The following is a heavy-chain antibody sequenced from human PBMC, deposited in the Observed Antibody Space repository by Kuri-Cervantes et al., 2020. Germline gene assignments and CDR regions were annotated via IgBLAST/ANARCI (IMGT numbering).Heavy chain of an antibody. CDR3: ARGLRDYCSDGSCYQGLGYYGMDV. V-gene: IGHV3-21*01. D-gene: IGHD2-15*01. J-gene: IGHJ6*02. CDR2: ISSSSSYI. Sequence: GESLKISCAASGFTFSSYSMNWVRQAPGKGLEWVSSISSSSSYIYYADSVRGRFTISRDNARNSLYLQMNSLRAEDTAVYYCARGLRDYCSDGSCYQGLGYYGMDVWGQGTTVTVSS. CDR1: GFTFSSYS.